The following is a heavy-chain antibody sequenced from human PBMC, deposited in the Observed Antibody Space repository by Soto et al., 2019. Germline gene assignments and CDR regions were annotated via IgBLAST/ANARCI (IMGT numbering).Heavy chain of an antibody. J-gene: IGHJ4*02. CDR1: GYSFTGYY. D-gene: IGHD2-8*02. CDR2: INPDSGAT. V-gene: IGHV1-2*02. CDR3: ARGDYGTGGYPFAYVEW. Sequence: HEHLVQSGAEVKRPGASLKVSCKASGYSFTGYYIHWVRQAPGQGLGWMGWINPDSGATNYAQNFQVRVTLTSETSISTASRDLTSLTTDDTAVYSCARGDYGTGGYPFAYVEWWGQGTLVIASS.